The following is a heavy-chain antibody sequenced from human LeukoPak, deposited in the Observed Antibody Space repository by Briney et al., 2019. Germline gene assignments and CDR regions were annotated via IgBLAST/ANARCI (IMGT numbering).Heavy chain of an antibody. J-gene: IGHJ4*02. Sequence: VGSLRLSCAASGFTLSSHVMTWVRQAPRGGLEWVSDISGSAGNTYYADSVNGRFTISRDNTKNTLDLQMNSLRAEDTAEYYCAKVGPGYDRSGYYDNWGQGTLVTVSS. CDR3: AKVGPGYDRSGYYDN. CDR1: GFTLSSHV. V-gene: IGHV3-23*01. CDR2: ISGSAGNT. D-gene: IGHD3-22*01.